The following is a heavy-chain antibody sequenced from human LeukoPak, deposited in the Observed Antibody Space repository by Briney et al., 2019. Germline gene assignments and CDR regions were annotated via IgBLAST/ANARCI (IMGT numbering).Heavy chain of an antibody. J-gene: IGHJ4*02. CDR1: GFTFSNYG. V-gene: IGHV3-30*02. CDR2: IRYDGSNK. CDR3: AKDRVHPFDY. D-gene: IGHD3-10*01. Sequence: GGSLKLSCAASGFTFSNYGMHWVRQAPGKGLEWVAFIRYDGSNKYYADSVKGRFTISRDNSKNTLYLQMNSLRAEDTAVYYCAKDRVHPFDYWGQGTLVTVSS.